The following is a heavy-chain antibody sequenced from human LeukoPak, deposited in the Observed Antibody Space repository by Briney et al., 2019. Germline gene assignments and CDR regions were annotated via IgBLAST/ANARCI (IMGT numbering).Heavy chain of an antibody. CDR3: AKDTAVVPAALDY. CDR2: ISYDGSNK. CDR1: GFTFSSYG. Sequence: PGRSLRLSCAASGFTFSSYGMHWVRQAPGKGLEWVAVISYDGSNKYYADSVKGRFTISRDNYKNTLYLQMNSLRAEDTAVCYCAKDTAVVPAALDYWGQGTLVTVSS. V-gene: IGHV3-30*18. D-gene: IGHD2-2*01. J-gene: IGHJ4*02.